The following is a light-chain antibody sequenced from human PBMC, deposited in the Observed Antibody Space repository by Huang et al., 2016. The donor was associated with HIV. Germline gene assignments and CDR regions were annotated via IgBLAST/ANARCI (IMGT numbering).Light chain of an antibody. V-gene: IGKV1-33*01. CDR1: QGINNY. Sequence: DIQMTQSPSSLSASVGNRVTITCQASQGINNYLNWYQQRPGKIPNLLIYNASNLEIGVPSRFSGSGSGSDFSFTISRVQSEDLAIYYCQQYEKLPYTFGQGTSLQIK. CDR3: QQYEKLPYT. J-gene: IGKJ2*01. CDR2: NAS.